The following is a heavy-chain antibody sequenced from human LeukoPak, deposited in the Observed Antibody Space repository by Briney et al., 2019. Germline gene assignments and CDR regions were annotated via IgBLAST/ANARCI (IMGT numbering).Heavy chain of an antibody. V-gene: IGHV1-46*01. CDR2: INPSGGST. CDR3: ARDLEGYGSGSYSNEDP. D-gene: IGHD3-10*01. CDR1: GYTFTSYY. J-gene: IGHJ5*02. Sequence: WASVKVSCKASGYTFTSYYMHWVRQAPGQGLEWMGIINPSGGSTSYAQKFQGRVTMTRDTSTSTVYMELSSLRSEDTAVYYCARDLEGYGSGSYSNEDPWGQGTLVTVSS.